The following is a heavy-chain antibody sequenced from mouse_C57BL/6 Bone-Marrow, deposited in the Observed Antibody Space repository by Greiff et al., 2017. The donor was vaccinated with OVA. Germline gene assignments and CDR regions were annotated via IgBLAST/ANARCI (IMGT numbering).Heavy chain of an antibody. CDR3: ARGVYSNYE. D-gene: IGHD2-5*01. V-gene: IGHV1-55*01. CDR1: FYTFTSYW. Sequence: VQLQQPGAELVKPGASVKIPFNSPFYTFTSYWITWVKQRPGQGLEWIGDIYPGSGSTNYNEKFKSKATLTVDTSSSTAYMQLSSLTSEDSAVYYCARGVYSNYEWGQGTSVTVSS. J-gene: IGHJ4*01. CDR2: IYPGSGST.